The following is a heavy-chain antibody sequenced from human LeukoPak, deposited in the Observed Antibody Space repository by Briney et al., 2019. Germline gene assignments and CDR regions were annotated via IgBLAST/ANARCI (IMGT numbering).Heavy chain of an antibody. CDR2: INPSGGST. J-gene: IGHJ4*02. D-gene: IGHD1-26*01. V-gene: IGHV1-46*01. CDR3: ARDLRVVGATSRFDY. CDR1: GYTFTSYY. Sequence: ASVKVSCKASGYTFTSYYMHWVRQAPGQGLEWMGIINPSGGSTSYAQKFQGRVTMTRDTSTSTVYMELRSLRSDDTAVYYCARDLRVVGATSRFDYWGQGTLVTVSP.